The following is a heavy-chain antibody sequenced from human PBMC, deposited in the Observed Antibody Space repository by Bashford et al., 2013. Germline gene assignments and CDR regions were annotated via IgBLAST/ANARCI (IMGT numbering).Heavy chain of an antibody. D-gene: IGHD2-21*02. CDR1: GGTFSSYA. J-gene: IGHJ6*02. CDR3: AREGNIVVVTAISDYYYGYGR. Sequence: SVKVSCKASGGTFSSYAISWVRQAPGQGLEWMGGIIPIFGTANYAQKFQGRVTITADESTSTAYMELSSLRSEDTAVYYCAREGNIVVVTAISDYYYGYGRLGPRDHGHRLL. CDR2: IIPIFGTA. V-gene: IGHV1-69*13.